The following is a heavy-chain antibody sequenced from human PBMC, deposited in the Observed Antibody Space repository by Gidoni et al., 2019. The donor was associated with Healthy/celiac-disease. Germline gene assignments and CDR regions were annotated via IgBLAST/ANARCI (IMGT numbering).Heavy chain of an antibody. Sequence: EVQLVESGGGLVKPGGSLRLSCAASGFTFSSYSMNWVRQAPGKGLEWVSSISSSSSYIYYADSVKGRFTISRDNAKNSLYLQMNSLRAEDTAVYYCARDSRDFGEWLRHPRPDYYYGMDVWGQGTTVTVSS. CDR2: ISSSSSYI. CDR1: GFTFSSYS. CDR3: ARDSRDFGEWLRHPRPDYYYGMDV. J-gene: IGHJ6*02. D-gene: IGHD5-12*01. V-gene: IGHV3-21*01.